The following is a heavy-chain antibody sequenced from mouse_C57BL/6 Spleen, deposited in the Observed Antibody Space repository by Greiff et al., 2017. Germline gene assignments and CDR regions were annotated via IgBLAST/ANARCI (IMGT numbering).Heavy chain of an antibody. CDR3: DRPGRAYLPGYVDY. Sequence: VQLQQPGAELVRPGSSVKLSCKASGYTFTSYWMHWVKQRPIQGLEWIGNIDPSDSETHYNHKFKDKATLTVDKSSSTAYMQLSSLTSEDSAVYYGDRPGRAYLPGYVDYWGQGTTLTVSS. CDR2: IDPSDSET. J-gene: IGHJ2*01. CDR1: GYTFTSYW. V-gene: IGHV1-52*01. D-gene: IGHD5-1*01.